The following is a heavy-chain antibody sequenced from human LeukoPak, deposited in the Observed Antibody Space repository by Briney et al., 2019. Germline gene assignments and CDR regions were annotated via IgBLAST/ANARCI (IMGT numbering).Heavy chain of an antibody. V-gene: IGHV5-51*01. D-gene: IGHD6-13*01. Sequence: GESLKISCKGSGYSFTSYWIGWVRQMPGKGLEWMGIIYPGDSDTRYSPSFQGQVTISADRSISTAYLQWSSLKASDTAMYYCARQGSSWVDAFDIWGQGTMVTVSS. CDR1: GYSFTSYW. CDR2: IYPGDSDT. CDR3: ARQGSSWVDAFDI. J-gene: IGHJ3*02.